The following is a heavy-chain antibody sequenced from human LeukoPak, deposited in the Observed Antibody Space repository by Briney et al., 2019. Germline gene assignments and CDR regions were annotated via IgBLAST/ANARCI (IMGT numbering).Heavy chain of an antibody. Sequence: PSETLSLTCTVSGGSISSYYWSWIRQPAGKGLEWIGRIYTSGSTNYNPSLKSRVTMSVDTSKNQFSLKLSSVTAADTAVYYCARALVTTRWVYYYYMDVWGKGTKVTVSS. CDR3: ARALVTTRWVYYYYMDV. V-gene: IGHV4-4*07. CDR1: GGSISSYY. D-gene: IGHD4-17*01. CDR2: IYTSGST. J-gene: IGHJ6*03.